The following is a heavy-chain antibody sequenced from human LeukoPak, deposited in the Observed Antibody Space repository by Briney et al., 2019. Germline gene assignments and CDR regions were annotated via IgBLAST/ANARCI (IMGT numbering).Heavy chain of an antibody. CDR1: GYTFTGYY. CDR2: ISPNTGAT. Sequence: ASVRVSCKPSGYTFTGYYLHWVRQAPGQALEWMGWISPNTGATVYAQNFQDRVTMSSGTSIDTAYMDLSSLRSDDTAVYYCARDRVGSGWPRPYYFEFWGQGTLVTVSS. D-gene: IGHD6-19*01. CDR3: ARDRVGSGWPRPYYFEF. J-gene: IGHJ4*02. V-gene: IGHV1-2*02.